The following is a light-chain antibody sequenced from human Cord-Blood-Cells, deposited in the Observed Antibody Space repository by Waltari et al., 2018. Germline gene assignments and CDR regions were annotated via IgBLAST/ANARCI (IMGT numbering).Light chain of an antibody. CDR3: QQYNSYWT. V-gene: IGKV1-5*03. CDR2: KAS. Sequence: ITCRASQSISSWLAWYQQKPGKAPKLLIYKASSLESGVPSRFSGSGSGTEFTLTISSLQPDDFATYYCQQYNSYWTFGQGTKVEIK. CDR1: QSISSW. J-gene: IGKJ1*01.